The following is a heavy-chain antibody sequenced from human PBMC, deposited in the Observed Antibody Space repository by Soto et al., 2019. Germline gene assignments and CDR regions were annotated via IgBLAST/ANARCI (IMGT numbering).Heavy chain of an antibody. CDR2: ISSSSSTI. V-gene: IGHV3-48*01. CDR3: ARENPEDYFDY. J-gene: IGHJ4*02. Sequence: EVQLVESGGGLVQPGGSLRLSCAASGFTFSSYSMNWVRQAPGKGLEWVSYISSSSSTIYYADSVKGRFTISRDNAKNSLDLQMNSLRAEDTAVYYCARENPEDYFDYWGQGTLVTVSS. CDR1: GFTFSSYS. D-gene: IGHD2-15*01.